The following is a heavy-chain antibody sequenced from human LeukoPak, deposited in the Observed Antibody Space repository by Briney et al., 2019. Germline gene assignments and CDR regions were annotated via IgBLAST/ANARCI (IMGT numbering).Heavy chain of an antibody. J-gene: IGHJ1*01. CDR3: ARFGYSSSSWYFQH. V-gene: IGHV4-34*01. Sequence: SETLSLTCAVYGGSFSGYYWSWIRQPPGKGLEWIGEINHSGSTNYNPSLKSRVTISVDTSKNQFSLKLSSVTAADTAVYYCARFGYSSSSWYFQHWGQGTLVTVSS. CDR2: INHSGST. D-gene: IGHD6-6*01. CDR1: GGSFSGYY.